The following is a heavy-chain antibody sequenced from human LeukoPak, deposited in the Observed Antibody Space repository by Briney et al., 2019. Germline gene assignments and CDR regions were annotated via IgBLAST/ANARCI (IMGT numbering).Heavy chain of an antibody. CDR2: IIPIFDTS. CDR1: GGTFNSYA. J-gene: IGHJ4*02. V-gene: IGHV1-69*13. CDR3: VRGDPGIAVAGIDLPWS. D-gene: IGHD6-19*01. Sequence: SVKVSCKASGGTFNSYAISWVRQAPGQGLEWMGGIIPIFDTSNYAEKFQGRVTITADASTTTAYMELSSLKSEDTAVYYCVRGDPGIAVAGIDLPWSWGQGTLVTVSS.